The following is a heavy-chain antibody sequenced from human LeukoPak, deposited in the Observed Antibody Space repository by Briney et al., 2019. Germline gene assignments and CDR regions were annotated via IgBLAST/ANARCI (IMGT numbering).Heavy chain of an antibody. CDR2: IKQDGSEK. D-gene: IGHD3-16*01. CDR3: ARGNMMGRYYFDY. V-gene: IGHV3-7*01. CDR1: GFTFSGYW. J-gene: IGHJ4*02. Sequence: GGSLRLSCATSGFTFSGYWMSWVRQAPGKGLEWVANIKQDGSEKYYVDSVKGRFTISRDNAKNSLYLQMNSLRAEDTAVYYCARGNMMGRYYFDYWGQGTLVTVSS.